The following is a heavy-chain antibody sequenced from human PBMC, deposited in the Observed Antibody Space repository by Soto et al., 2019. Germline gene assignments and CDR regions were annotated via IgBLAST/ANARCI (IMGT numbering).Heavy chain of an antibody. Sequence: HITLKESGPTLVKPTQTLTLTCTFSGFSLSTSGVGVGWIRQPPGKALEWLALIYWDDDKHYSPSLKSRLTITKETTKNQGVLTMTSMDPVDTATYCSAHRGRSLVAGTIRHFFDPWGQGTLVTVSS. CDR3: AHRGRSLVAGTIRHFFDP. CDR1: GFSLSTSGVG. D-gene: IGHD6-19*01. CDR2: IYWDDDK. J-gene: IGHJ5*02. V-gene: IGHV2-5*02.